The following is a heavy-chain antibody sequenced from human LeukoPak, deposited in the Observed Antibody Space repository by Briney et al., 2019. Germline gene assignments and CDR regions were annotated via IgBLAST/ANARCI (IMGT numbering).Heavy chain of an antibody. D-gene: IGHD1-26*01. J-gene: IGHJ4*02. CDR2: ISSSSSTI. Sequence: GGSLRLSCAASGFTSSSYSMNWVRQAPGKGLEWVSYISSSSSTIYYADSVKGRFTISRDNTKNSLYLQMNSLRAEDTAVYYCARVEYSGSYYRGGVDYWGQGTLVTVSS. CDR1: GFTSSSYS. V-gene: IGHV3-48*04. CDR3: ARVEYSGSYYRGGVDY.